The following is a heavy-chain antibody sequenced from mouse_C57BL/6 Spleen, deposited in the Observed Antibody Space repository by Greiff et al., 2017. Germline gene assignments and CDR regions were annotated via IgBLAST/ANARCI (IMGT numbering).Heavy chain of an antibody. D-gene: IGHD1-1*01. Sequence: DVQLQESGTVLARPGASVKMSCKTSGYTFTSYWMHWVKQRPGQGLEWIGAIYPGNSDTSYNQKFKGKAKLTAVTSASTAYMELSSLTNEDSAVYYCTRVYGSSYSAWFAYWGQGTLVTVSA. V-gene: IGHV1-5*01. J-gene: IGHJ3*01. CDR2: IYPGNSDT. CDR3: TRVYGSSYSAWFAY. CDR1: GYTFTSYW.